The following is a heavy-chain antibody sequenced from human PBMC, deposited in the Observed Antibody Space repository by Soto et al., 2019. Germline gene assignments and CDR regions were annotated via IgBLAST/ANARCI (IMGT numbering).Heavy chain of an antibody. CDR3: ARAVRGYRGYDNKPHFDY. Sequence: KASETLSLTCTVSGGSISSGGYYWSWIRQHPGKGLEWIGYIYYSGSTYYNPSLKSRVTISVDTSKNQFSLKLSSVTAADTAVYYCARAVRGYRGYDNKPHFDYWGQGTLVTVSS. J-gene: IGHJ4*02. CDR1: GGSISSGGYY. CDR2: IYYSGST. V-gene: IGHV4-31*03. D-gene: IGHD5-12*01.